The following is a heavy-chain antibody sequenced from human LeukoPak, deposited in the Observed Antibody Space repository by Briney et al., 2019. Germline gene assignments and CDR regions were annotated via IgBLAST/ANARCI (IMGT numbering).Heavy chain of an antibody. CDR1: GFTFSSYA. Sequence: PGGSLRLSCAASGFTFSSYAMSWVRQAPGKGLEWVSAISGSGGSTYNADSVKGRFTISRDNAKNSLYLQMNSLRAEDTAVYYCARDSRSYNNFGYWGQGTLVTVSS. D-gene: IGHD5-24*01. J-gene: IGHJ4*02. CDR2: ISGSGGST. V-gene: IGHV3-23*01. CDR3: ARDSRSYNNFGY.